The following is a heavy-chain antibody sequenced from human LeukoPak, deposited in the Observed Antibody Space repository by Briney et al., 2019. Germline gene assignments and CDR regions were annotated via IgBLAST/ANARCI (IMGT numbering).Heavy chain of an antibody. Sequence: APVKVSCKASGGTFISYAISWVRQAPGQGLEWMGGIIPIFDTANYAQKFQGRVTITADESTSTAYMELSSLRSEDTAVYYCTRDGGRFLEWLSPQASYYGMDVWGQGTTVTVSS. CDR3: TRDGGRFLEWLSPQASYYGMDV. CDR1: GGTFISYA. CDR2: IIPIFDTA. D-gene: IGHD3-3*01. J-gene: IGHJ6*02. V-gene: IGHV1-69*13.